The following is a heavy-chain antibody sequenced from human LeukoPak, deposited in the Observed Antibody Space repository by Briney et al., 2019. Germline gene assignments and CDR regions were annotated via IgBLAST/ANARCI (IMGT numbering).Heavy chain of an antibody. J-gene: IGHJ6*02. CDR2: MNPNSGNT. Sequence: GASVKVSCKASGYTFTSYDINWVRQATGQGLEWMGWMNPNSGNTGYAQKFQGRVTMTRNTSISTAYMELSSLRSEDTAVYYCARGGVSRYFDWFPIYYYGMDVWGQGTTVTVSS. CDR1: GYTFTSYD. V-gene: IGHV1-8*01. D-gene: IGHD3-9*01. CDR3: ARGGVSRYFDWFPIYYYGMDV.